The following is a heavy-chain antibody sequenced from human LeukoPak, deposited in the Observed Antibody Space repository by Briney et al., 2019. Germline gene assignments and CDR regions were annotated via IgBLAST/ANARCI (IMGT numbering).Heavy chain of an antibody. V-gene: IGHV3-23*01. Sequence: PGGSLRLSCAASGFTFSSYAMSWVRQAPGKGLEWVSAISGSGGSTNYADSVKGRFTISRDNSKNTVYLQMNSLRAEDTAVYYCARDARYYDSSGYPGDYWGQGTLVTVSS. CDR1: GFTFSSYA. D-gene: IGHD3-22*01. J-gene: IGHJ4*02. CDR3: ARDARYYDSSGYPGDY. CDR2: ISGSGGST.